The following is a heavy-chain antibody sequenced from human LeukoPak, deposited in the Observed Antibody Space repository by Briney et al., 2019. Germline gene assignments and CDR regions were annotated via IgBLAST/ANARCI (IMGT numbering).Heavy chain of an antibody. Sequence: SETLSLTCTVSGGSISSYYWSWIRQPPGKGLEWIGYIYYSGSTNYNPSLKSRVTISVDTSKNQLSLKLSSVTAADTAVYYCARRASEGNLDYWGQGTLVTVSS. CDR1: GGSISSYY. CDR3: ARRASEGNLDY. CDR2: IYYSGST. V-gene: IGHV4-59*08. D-gene: IGHD3-10*01. J-gene: IGHJ4*02.